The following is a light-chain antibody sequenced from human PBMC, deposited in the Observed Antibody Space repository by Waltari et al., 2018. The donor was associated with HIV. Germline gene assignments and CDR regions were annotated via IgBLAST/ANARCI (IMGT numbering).Light chain of an antibody. CDR1: ALPKQY. CDR2: KDN. Sequence: SYELTQPPSVSASPGQTARITCSGDALPKQYVYWYQQRPGKAPVLVIYKDNERPSGIPERFSGSSSGTTVTLTISGVQAEDEADYYCQSVESSGSRVFGGGTKLTVL. CDR3: QSVESSGSRV. J-gene: IGLJ3*02. V-gene: IGLV3-25*03.